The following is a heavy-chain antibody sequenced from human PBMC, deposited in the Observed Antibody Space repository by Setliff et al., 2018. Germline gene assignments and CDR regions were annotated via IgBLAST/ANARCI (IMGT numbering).Heavy chain of an antibody. CDR2: ISGSAQTT. Sequence: GGSLRLSCAASGFTFSSYAITWVRQAPGKGLEWVSMISGSAQTTYYANSVKGRFTISRDNTKNSLYLQMNSLRGEDTAVYHCTRDKDYYGMDVWGQGTTVTVSS. J-gene: IGHJ6*02. V-gene: IGHV3-23*01. CDR1: GFTFSSYA. CDR3: TRDKDYYGMDV.